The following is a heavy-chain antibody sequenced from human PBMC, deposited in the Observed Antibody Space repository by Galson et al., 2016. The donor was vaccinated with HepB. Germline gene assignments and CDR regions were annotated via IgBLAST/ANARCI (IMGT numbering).Heavy chain of an antibody. CDR3: ARAEMTTAPFDS. V-gene: IGHV4-59*01. CDR2: IYSSGNT. J-gene: IGHJ4*02. CDR1: GVSIYNYY. Sequence: SETLSLTCTVSGVSIYNYYWSWIRQSPGKGLEWIGYIYSSGNTNYNPSLKSRVALSAGTSKNQFSLRLTSVTTADTAVYYCARAEMTTAPFDSWGQGTLVTVSS. D-gene: IGHD5-24*01.